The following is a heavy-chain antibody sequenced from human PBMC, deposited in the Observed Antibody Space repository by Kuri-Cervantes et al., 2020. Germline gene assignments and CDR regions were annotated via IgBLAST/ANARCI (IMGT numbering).Heavy chain of an antibody. J-gene: IGHJ3*02. CDR3: ARVSGYCSGGSCYPAFDI. CDR1: GGTFSSYA. D-gene: IGHD2-15*01. CDR2: IIPIFGTA. Sequence: SVKVSCKASGGTFSSYAISWVRQAPGQGLEWMGGIIPIFGTANYAQKFQGRVTITADKSTSTAYMELSSPRSEDTAVYYCARVSGYCSGGSCYPAFDIWGQGTMVTVSS. V-gene: IGHV1-69*06.